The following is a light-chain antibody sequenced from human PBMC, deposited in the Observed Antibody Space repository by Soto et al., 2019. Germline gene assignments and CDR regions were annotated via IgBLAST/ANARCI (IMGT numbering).Light chain of an antibody. CDR1: SSDVGGYNY. J-gene: IGLJ1*01. CDR3: QSYDSSLSGYV. Sequence: QSALTQPASVSGSLGQSITISCTGTSSDVGGYNYVSWFQQHPGKAPKLLIYANTNRPSGVPDRFSGSKSGTSASLAITGLQAEDEADYYCQSYDSSLSGYVFGTGTKVTVL. CDR2: ANT. V-gene: IGLV2-14*01.